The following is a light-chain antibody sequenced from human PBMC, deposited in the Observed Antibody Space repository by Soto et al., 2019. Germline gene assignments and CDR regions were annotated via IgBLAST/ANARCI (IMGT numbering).Light chain of an antibody. J-gene: IGLJ1*01. CDR3: SSFTSTTTYV. CDR2: DVS. V-gene: IGLV2-14*02. Sequence: QSVLTQPASVSGSPGQSIAISCTGTSSDVGSHDLVSWYQQQSGKVPKLMIYDVSSRPSGVSNRFSGSKSGNTASLTISGLQAEDEADYYCSSFTSTTTYVFGTGTKVTVL. CDR1: SSDVGSHDL.